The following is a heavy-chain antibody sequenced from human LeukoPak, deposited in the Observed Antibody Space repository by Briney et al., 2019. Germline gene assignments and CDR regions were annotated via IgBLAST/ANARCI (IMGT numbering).Heavy chain of an antibody. CDR1: GGSFSGYY. CDR2: INHSGST. J-gene: IGHJ5*02. D-gene: IGHD2-2*01. Sequence: SETLSLTCAVYGGSFSGYYWSWIRQPPGKGLEWIGEINHSGSTNYNPSLKSRVTISVDTSNNHFSLRLSSVTAADTAVYYCARDPRWLTPDCTSTSCYENYFDPWGQGTLVTVSS. V-gene: IGHV4-34*01. CDR3: ARDPRWLTPDCTSTSCYENYFDP.